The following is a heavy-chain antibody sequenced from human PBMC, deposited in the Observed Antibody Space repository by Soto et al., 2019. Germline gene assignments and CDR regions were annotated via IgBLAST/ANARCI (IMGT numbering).Heavy chain of an antibody. CDR2: VSGSSGSK. V-gene: IGHV3-23*01. Sequence: EVQLLASGGGLVQPGGSLRLSCAASGFTFSSYAMSWVRQAPGTGLEWVSSVSGSSGSKSYADSVKDRFTISGDNSKSTVYVHMNSRRAADTAVYFCAKDWCSGTTCYCLENWGQGTLVTVSS. CDR3: AKDWCSGTTCYCLEN. CDR1: GFTFSSYA. J-gene: IGHJ4*02. D-gene: IGHD1-1*01.